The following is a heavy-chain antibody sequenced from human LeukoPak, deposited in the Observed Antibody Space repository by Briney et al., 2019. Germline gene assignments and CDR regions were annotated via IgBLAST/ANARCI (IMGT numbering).Heavy chain of an antibody. CDR3: ARGVSYSSSWYVRVGFDY. CDR1: GGSFSGYY. V-gene: IGHV4-34*01. J-gene: IGHJ4*02. D-gene: IGHD6-13*01. Sequence: TSETLSLTCAVYGGSFSGYYWSWIRQPPGKGLEWIGEINHSGSTNYNPSLKSRVTISVDTSKNQFSLKLSSVTAADTAVYYCARGVSYSSSWYVRVGFDYWGQGTLVTVSS. CDR2: INHSGST.